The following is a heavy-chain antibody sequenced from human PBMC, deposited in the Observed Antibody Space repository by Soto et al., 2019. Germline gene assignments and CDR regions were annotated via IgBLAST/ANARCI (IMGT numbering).Heavy chain of an antibody. V-gene: IGHV3-66*01. CDR3: ARGGNSRYYYYYGMDV. CDR1: GFTVSSNY. D-gene: IGHD2-21*02. CDR2: IYSGGST. J-gene: IGHJ6*02. Sequence: HPGGSLRLSCAASGFTVSSNYMSWVRQAPGKGLEWVSVIYSGGSTYYADSVKGRFTISRDNSKNTLYLQMNSLRAEDTAVYYCARGGNSRYYYYYGMDVWGQGTTVTVSS.